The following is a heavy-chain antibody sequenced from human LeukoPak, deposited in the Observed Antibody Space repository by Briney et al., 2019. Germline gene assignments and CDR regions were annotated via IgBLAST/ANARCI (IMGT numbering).Heavy chain of an antibody. Sequence: GGSLKLSCAVSGFTFSSYWMSWVRQAPGKGLEWVANIKQDGGERFYVDSVKGRFTISRDNAKNSLYLQMNSLRVEDTAVYYCAREDHSNYNYWGQGTLVTVSS. CDR2: IKQDGGER. CDR3: AREDHSNYNY. D-gene: IGHD4-11*01. J-gene: IGHJ4*02. V-gene: IGHV3-7*01. CDR1: GFTFSSYW.